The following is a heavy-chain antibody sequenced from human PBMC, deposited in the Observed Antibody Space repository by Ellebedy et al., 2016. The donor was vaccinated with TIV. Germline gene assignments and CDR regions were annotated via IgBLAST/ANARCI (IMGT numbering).Heavy chain of an antibody. D-gene: IGHD7-27*01. CDR2: ISGSCGST. CDR3: ARDFTGAGRFFDL. V-gene: IGHV3-23*01. J-gene: IGHJ2*01. Sequence: GESLKISCAASGFTFSSYAMSWVRQAPGKGLEWVSGISGSCGSTYYADSVKGRFTISRDNSKNTLFLQMNSLRAEDTALYYCARDFTGAGRFFDLWGRGTLVTVSS. CDR1: GFTFSSYA.